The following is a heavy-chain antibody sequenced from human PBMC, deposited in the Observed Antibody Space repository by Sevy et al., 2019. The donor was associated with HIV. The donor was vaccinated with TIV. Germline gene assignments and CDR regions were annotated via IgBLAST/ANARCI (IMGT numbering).Heavy chain of an antibody. D-gene: IGHD2-2*01. Sequence: GGSLRLSCTTSGFMFNLYSFNWVRQAPGKGLEWISFISSSGKYQFYADSVKGRFTMSRDNSKNTLYMQMNSLRAEDTAVYFCAREGVPAAIGLDYWGQGTLVTVSS. CDR2: ISSSGKYQ. V-gene: IGHV3-21*01. J-gene: IGHJ4*02. CDR3: AREGVPAAIGLDY. CDR1: GFMFNLYS.